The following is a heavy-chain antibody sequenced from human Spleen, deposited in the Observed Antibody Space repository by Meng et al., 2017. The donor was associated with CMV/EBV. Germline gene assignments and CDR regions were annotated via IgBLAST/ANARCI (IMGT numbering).Heavy chain of an antibody. J-gene: IGHJ4*02. CDR3: ARGVDYYDSSGPIDY. CDR2: TYYRSKWYN. D-gene: IGHD3-22*01. CDR1: SVSTDSAA. V-gene: IGHV6-1*01. Sequence: SVSTDSAAWDWIKQSPSRGLEWLGRTYYRSKWYNDYAVSVKSRITINPDTSKNQFSLQLNSVSPEDTAVYYCARGVDYYDSSGPIDYWGQGTLVTVSS.